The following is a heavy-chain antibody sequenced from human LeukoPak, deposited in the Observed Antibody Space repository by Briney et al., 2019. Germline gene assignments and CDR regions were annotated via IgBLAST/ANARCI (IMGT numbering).Heavy chain of an antibody. V-gene: IGHV3-48*04. J-gene: IGHJ3*02. CDR3: AGWVRGGQSDAFDI. Sequence: GGSLRLSCSTSGFTFSTYSVNWVRQAPGKGLEWVSYISSGSNTIYYADSVRGRFTISRDNAKNSLYLQMNSLRAEDTAVYYCAGWVRGGQSDAFDIWGQGTMVTVSS. CDR1: GFTFSTYS. D-gene: IGHD3-10*01. CDR2: ISSGSNTI.